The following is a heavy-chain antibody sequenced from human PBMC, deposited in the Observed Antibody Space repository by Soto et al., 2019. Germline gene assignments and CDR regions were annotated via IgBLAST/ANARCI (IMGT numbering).Heavy chain of an antibody. CDR3: ARGPSYTYGSSFLAGFDY. Sequence: SETLSLTCTVSGGSISSYYWSWIRQPPGKGLEWIGYIYYSGSTNYNPSLKSRVTISVDTSKNQFSLKLSSVTAADTAVYYCARGPSYTYGSSFLAGFDYWGQGTLVTVSS. J-gene: IGHJ4*02. D-gene: IGHD3-10*01. CDR2: IYYSGST. CDR1: GGSISSYY. V-gene: IGHV4-59*01.